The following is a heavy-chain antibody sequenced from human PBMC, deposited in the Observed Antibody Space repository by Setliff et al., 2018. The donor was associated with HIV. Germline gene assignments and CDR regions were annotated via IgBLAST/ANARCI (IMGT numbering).Heavy chain of an antibody. Sequence: ASVKVSCKASGYTLSDYGMTWVRQAPGQGLEWMAWISAYSGNSGYAQKFQGRVTMTRSTSFSTAYMELSNLTSEDTAIYYCARKHKVSLGRGIVVLWGFDPWGQGTLVTVSS. V-gene: IGHV1-8*02. CDR2: ISAYSGNS. CDR1: GYTLSDYG. CDR3: ARKHKVSLGRGIVVLWGFDP. J-gene: IGHJ5*02. D-gene: IGHD3-10*01.